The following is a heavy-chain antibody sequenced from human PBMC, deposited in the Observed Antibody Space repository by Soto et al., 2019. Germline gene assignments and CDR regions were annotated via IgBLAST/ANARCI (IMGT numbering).Heavy chain of an antibody. CDR3: ARVHRRYHLAY. J-gene: IGHJ1*01. V-gene: IGHV1-18*01. CDR2: ISANNGNT. Sequence: ASVKVSCKASGYTFTSYGINWVRQAPGQGLEWMGWISANNGNTHYAQKLQGRVTMTTDTSTSTAYMELRSLRSDDTAVYYCARVHRRYHLAYWGQGTLVTVSS. CDR1: GYTFTSYG. D-gene: IGHD1-26*01.